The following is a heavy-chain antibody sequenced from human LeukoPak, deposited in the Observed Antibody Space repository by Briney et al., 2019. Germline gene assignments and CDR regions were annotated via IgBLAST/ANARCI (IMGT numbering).Heavy chain of an antibody. D-gene: IGHD2-15*01. CDR2: IYYSGST. CDR1: GGSIRSSNYY. J-gene: IGHJ2*01. CDR3: ARLSGPLGFCSGGTCYSDWYFDL. V-gene: IGHV4-39*02. Sequence: SETLSLTCTVSGGSIRSSNYYWGWLRQPPGMGLEWIGNIYYSGSTYYNPSLKSRVTISVDTSKNHFSLKLYSVTAPETAVYYCARLSGPLGFCSGGTCYSDWYFDLWGRGTLVTVSS.